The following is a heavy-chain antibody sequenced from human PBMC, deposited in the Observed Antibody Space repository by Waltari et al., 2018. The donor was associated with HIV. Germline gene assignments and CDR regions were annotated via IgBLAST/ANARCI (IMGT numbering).Heavy chain of an antibody. CDR1: GYMFTGHY. D-gene: IGHD2-2*01. CDR3: ARESGYQLVRWLDP. CDR2: INPSRGGT. Sequence: QVHLVQSGPEVKKPGASMQVSCQAPGYMFTGHYMHWLRQAPGQGLEWMGWINPSRGGTNYAQTLQGRVTMTRDASINTVYMELKSLRYDDTAMYYCARESGYQLVRWLDPWGQGTRVTVSS. V-gene: IGHV1-2*02. J-gene: IGHJ5*02.